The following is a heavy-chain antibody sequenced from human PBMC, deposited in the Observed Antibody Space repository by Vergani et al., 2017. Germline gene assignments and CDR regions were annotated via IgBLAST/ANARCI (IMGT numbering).Heavy chain of an antibody. CDR1: GFTFSSYS. CDR2: ISSSSSYI. J-gene: IGHJ6*03. Sequence: EVQLVESGGGLVKPGGSLRLSCAASGFTFSSYSMNWVRQAPGKGLEWVSSISSSSSYIYYADSVKGRFTISRDNAKNSLYRQMNSLRSEDTAVYYCARRRDIVVVPAAKTGGYYYYMDVWGKGTTVTVSS. V-gene: IGHV3-21*01. CDR3: ARRRDIVVVPAAKTGGYYYYMDV. D-gene: IGHD2-2*01.